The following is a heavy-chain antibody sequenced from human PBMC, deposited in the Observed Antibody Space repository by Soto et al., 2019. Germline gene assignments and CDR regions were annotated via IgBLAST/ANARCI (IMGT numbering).Heavy chain of an antibody. V-gene: IGHV3-33*01. CDR3: ARDNIVALYYFDY. CDR2: IWHDGSNK. D-gene: IGHD5-12*01. Sequence: SLRLSCAASGFSFSRYGMHWVRQAPGKGLEWVAVIWHDGSNKYYADSVKGRFTISRDNSKNTVYLQMNSLRAEDTAVYYCARDNIVALYYFDYWGQGALVTVSS. J-gene: IGHJ4*02. CDR1: GFSFSRYG.